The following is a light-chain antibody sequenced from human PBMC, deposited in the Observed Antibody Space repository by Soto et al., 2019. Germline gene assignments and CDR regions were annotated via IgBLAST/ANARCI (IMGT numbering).Light chain of an antibody. CDR1: SSNIANNY. Sequence: QSVLTQPPSVSAAPGQKVTISCSGSSSNIANNYVSWYQQLPGTAPKLLIYDNNKRPSGIPDRFSGSKSGTSATLGITGLQTGDEADYYCGTWDGSLSPVVFGGGTKVTVL. CDR3: GTWDGSLSPVV. CDR2: DNN. V-gene: IGLV1-51*01. J-gene: IGLJ2*01.